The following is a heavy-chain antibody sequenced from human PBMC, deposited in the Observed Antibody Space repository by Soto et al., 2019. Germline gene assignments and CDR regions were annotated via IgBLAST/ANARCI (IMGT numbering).Heavy chain of an antibody. J-gene: IGHJ5*02. CDR3: ARETYGDYVGYFDP. Sequence: PSETLSLTCAVSGGSTSSSNWWNWVRQPPGKGLEWIGEIYHSGNTNYNPSLKSRVTMSVDKSKNQFSLKLSSVTAADTAVHYCARETYGDYVGYFDPWGQGIQVTVSS. CDR1: GGSTSSSNW. D-gene: IGHD4-17*01. V-gene: IGHV4-4*02. CDR2: IYHSGNT.